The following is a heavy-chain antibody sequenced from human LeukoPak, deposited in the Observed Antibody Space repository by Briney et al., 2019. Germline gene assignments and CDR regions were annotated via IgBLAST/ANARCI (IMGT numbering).Heavy chain of an antibody. J-gene: IGHJ6*03. V-gene: IGHV3-30*02. CDR1: GFTFSSYG. Sequence: GGSLRLSCAASGFTFSSYGMHWVRQAPGKGLEWVAFIRYDGSNKYYADPVKGRFTISRDNSKNTLYLQMNSLRAEDTAVYYCAKDLAGSTDYYYYYYMDVWGKGTTVTVSS. CDR2: IRYDGSNK. D-gene: IGHD3-10*01. CDR3: AKDLAGSTDYYYYYYMDV.